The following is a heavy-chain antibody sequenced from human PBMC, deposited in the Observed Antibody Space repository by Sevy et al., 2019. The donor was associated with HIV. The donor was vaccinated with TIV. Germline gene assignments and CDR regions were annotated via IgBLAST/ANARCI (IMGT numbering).Heavy chain of an antibody. J-gene: IGHJ5*02. D-gene: IGHD3-9*01. CDR3: PRGPGYYDSGSWLDP. V-gene: IGHV3-48*03. CDR1: GFTLPDYE. Sequence: GGSLRLSCVASGFTLPDYEMNWVRQAPGKGLEWVASISRSGTTIYYADSLKGRFTISRDSAKNSVYLQMNSLRAEDTGFYFCPRGPGYYDSGSWLDPWGQGTLVTVSS. CDR2: ISRSGTTI.